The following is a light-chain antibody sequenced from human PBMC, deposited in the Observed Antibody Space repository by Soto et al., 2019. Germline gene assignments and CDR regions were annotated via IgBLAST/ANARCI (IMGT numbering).Light chain of an antibody. Sequence: QSALTQPASVSGSPGQSITISCTGTSSDVGGYNYVSWSQQHPGKAPKLMIYDVINRPSGVSNRFSGSKSGNTASLTISGLQAEDEADYYCSSYTSSSTLVVFGTGTKLTVL. CDR1: SSDVGGYNY. CDR3: SSYTSSSTLVV. J-gene: IGLJ1*01. CDR2: DVI. V-gene: IGLV2-14*01.